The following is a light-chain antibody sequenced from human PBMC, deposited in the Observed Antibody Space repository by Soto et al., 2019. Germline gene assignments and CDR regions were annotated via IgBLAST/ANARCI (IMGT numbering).Light chain of an antibody. J-gene: IGLJ1*01. CDR2: GNS. CDR3: QSYDTSLSDSYV. Sequence: QSVLTQPPSVSGAPGQRVTISCTGSSSNIGAGYDVHWYQQLPGTAPKLLIYGNSNRPSGVPDRFSGSKSGTSASLAITGLQAEDAADYYCQSYDTSLSDSYVFGTGTKVTVL. V-gene: IGLV1-40*01. CDR1: SSNIGAGYD.